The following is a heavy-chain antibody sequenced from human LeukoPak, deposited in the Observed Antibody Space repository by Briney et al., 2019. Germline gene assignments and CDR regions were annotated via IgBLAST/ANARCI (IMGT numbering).Heavy chain of an antibody. CDR1: GFTFSSYA. Sequence: GGSLRLSCAASGFTFSSYAMSWVRQAPGKGLEWVSAIRGSGGSTYYADSVKGRFTISRDNPKNTLYLQMNSLRAEDTAVYYCAKGISYYWFDPWGQGTLVTVSS. J-gene: IGHJ5*02. CDR2: IRGSGGST. D-gene: IGHD3-3*02. CDR3: AKGISYYWFDP. V-gene: IGHV3-23*01.